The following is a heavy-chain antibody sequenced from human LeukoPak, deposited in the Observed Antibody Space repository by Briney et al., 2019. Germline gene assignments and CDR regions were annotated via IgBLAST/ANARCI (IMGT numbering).Heavy chain of an antibody. J-gene: IGHJ5*02. V-gene: IGHV3-23*01. CDR1: GFTFSSYA. CDR2: ISGSGGST. D-gene: IGHD6-19*01. CDR3: AKSRVAVAAPRNWFDP. Sequence: GGSLRLSCAASGFTFSSYAMSWVRQAPGKGLEWVSAISGSGGSTYYADSVKGRFTISRDNSKNTLYLQMNSLRVEDTAVYYCAKSRVAVAAPRNWFDPWGQGTLVTVSS.